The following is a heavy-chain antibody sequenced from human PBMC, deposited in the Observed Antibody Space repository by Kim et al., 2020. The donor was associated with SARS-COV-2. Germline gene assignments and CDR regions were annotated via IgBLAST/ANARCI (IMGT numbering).Heavy chain of an antibody. V-gene: IGHV1-46*01. CDR3: ARDLYGWLGELLSDHYYGMDV. CDR2: INPSGGST. J-gene: IGHJ6*02. D-gene: IGHD3-10*01. CDR1: GYTFTSYY. Sequence: ASVKVSCKASGYTFTSYYMHWVRQAPGQGLEWMGIINPSGGSTSYAQKFQGRVTMTRDTSTSTVYMELSSLRSEDTAVYYCARDLYGWLGELLSDHYYGMDVWGQGTTGTVSS.